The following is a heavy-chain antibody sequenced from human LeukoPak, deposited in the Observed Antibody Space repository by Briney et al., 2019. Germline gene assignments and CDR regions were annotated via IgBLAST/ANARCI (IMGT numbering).Heavy chain of an antibody. J-gene: IGHJ4*02. CDR3: ARTTNYDSSRYHYYFDY. D-gene: IGHD3-22*01. CDR2: IKQDESEK. Sequence: GGSLRLSCAASGFTFSSYWTSWVRQAPGRGLEWVANIKQDESEKYYVDSVKGRFTISRDNAKKSLYLQMNSLRAEDTAMYYCARTTNYDSSRYHYYFDYWGQGTLVTVSS. CDR1: GFTFSSYW. V-gene: IGHV3-7*05.